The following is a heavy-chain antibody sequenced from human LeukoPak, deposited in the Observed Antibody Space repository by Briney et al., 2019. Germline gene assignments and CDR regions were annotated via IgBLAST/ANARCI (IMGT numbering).Heavy chain of an antibody. CDR3: ARGGDYYDSSFVAIDY. Sequence: ASVKVSCKASGYTFTGYYMHWVRQAPGQGLEWMGIINPSGGSTSYAQKFQGRVTMTRDTSTSTAYMELSSLRSEDTAVYYCARGGDYYDSSFVAIDYWGQGTLVTVSS. D-gene: IGHD3-22*01. CDR2: INPSGGST. CDR1: GYTFTGYY. J-gene: IGHJ4*02. V-gene: IGHV1-46*01.